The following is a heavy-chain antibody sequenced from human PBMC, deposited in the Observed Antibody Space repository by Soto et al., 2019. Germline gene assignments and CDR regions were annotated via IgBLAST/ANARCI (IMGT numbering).Heavy chain of an antibody. V-gene: IGHV3-73*01. CDR3: TRHRRDDDAFDY. CDR1: GFTFSGSA. J-gene: IGHJ4*02. CDR2: IRSKANSYAT. D-gene: IGHD3-16*01. Sequence: EVQLVESGGGWVQPGGSLKLSCAASGFTFSGSAMHWVRQASGKGLEWVGRIRSKANSYATAYAASVKGRFTISRDDSKNTAYLQMNSLKTEDTAVYYCTRHRRDDDAFDYWGQGTLVTVSS.